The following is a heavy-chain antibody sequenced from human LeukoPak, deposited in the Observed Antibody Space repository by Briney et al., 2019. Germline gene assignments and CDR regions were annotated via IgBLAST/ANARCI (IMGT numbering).Heavy chain of an antibody. CDR3: VRGSIVVVPAAATGNYFDY. CDR2: IYYSGST. D-gene: IGHD2-2*01. J-gene: IGHJ4*02. CDR1: GGSISSYY. V-gene: IGHV4-59*13. Sequence: SETLSLTCTVSGGSISSYYWSWIRQPPGKGLEWIGYIYYSGSTNYNPSLKSRVTISVDTSKNQFSLKLSSVTAADPAVYYCVRGSIVVVPAAATGNYFDYWGQGTLVTVSS.